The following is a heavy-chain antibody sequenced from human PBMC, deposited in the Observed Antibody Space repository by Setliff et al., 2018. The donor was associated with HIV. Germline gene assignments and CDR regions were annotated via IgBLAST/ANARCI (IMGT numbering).Heavy chain of an antibody. CDR2: IYHDGKT. CDR3: ASRVYYYDNNGYYRSDTFDI. Sequence: SETLSLTCSVSGDSISNNKYYWSWIRQPPGKGLEWTGSIYHDGKTYYNPSLKSRLTKSVDTPKNQFSLKLNSVTAADTAVYYCASRVYYYDNNGYYRSDTFDIWGHGTMVTVSS. J-gene: IGHJ3*02. V-gene: IGHV4-39*01. D-gene: IGHD3-22*01. CDR1: GDSISNNKYY.